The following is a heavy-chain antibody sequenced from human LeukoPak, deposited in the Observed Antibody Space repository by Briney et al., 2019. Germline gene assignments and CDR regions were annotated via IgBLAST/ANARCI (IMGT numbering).Heavy chain of an antibody. V-gene: IGHV1-2*04. CDR2: INPNSGGT. CDR1: GYTFTGYY. J-gene: IGHJ4*02. Sequence: EASVKVSCKASGYTFTGYYMHWVRPAPGQGLEWMGWINPNSGGTNYAQKFQGWVTMTRDTSISTAYMELSRLRSDDTAVYYCARDRCSGGSCYSFDYWGQGTLVTVSS. D-gene: IGHD2-15*01. CDR3: ARDRCSGGSCYSFDY.